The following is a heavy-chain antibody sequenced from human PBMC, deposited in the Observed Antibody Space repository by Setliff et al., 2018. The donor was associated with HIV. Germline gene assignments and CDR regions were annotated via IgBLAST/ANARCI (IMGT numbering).Heavy chain of an antibody. CDR2: IIPIFGTA. D-gene: IGHD3-10*01. CDR3: ATAGEMATIGYSYYYMDV. J-gene: IGHJ6*03. CDR1: GGIFRREA. Sequence: SVKVSCKASGGIFRREAISWVRQAPGQGLEWMGGIIPIFGTANYAQKFQGRVTITADESTSTAYMELSSLRSEDTAVYYCATAGEMATIGYSYYYMDVWGKGTTVTVSS. V-gene: IGHV1-69*13.